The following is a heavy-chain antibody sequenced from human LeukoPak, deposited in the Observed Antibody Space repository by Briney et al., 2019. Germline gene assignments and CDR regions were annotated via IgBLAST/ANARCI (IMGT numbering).Heavy chain of an antibody. J-gene: IGHJ4*02. CDR1: GGSTSSADHY. V-gene: IGHV4-34*01. D-gene: IGHD3-22*01. Sequence: SETLSLTCTVSGGSTSSADHYWSWIRQPPGKGLEWIGEINHSGSTNYNPSLKSRVTISVDTSKNQFSLKLSSVTAADTAVYYCARGRPIRPGYYDTSGYLNYWGQGTLVTVSS. CDR3: ARGRPIRPGYYDTSGYLNY. CDR2: INHSGST.